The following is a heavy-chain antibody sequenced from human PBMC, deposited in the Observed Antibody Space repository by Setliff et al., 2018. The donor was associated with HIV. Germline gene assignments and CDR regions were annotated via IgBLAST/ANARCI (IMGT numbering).Heavy chain of an antibody. V-gene: IGHV4-61*02. D-gene: IGHD5-18*01. Sequence: SETLSLTCTVSGGSISSGNYYWSWIRQPAGKGLEWIGRTYSSGSTNYNPSLKSRVTISINTSKNQFSLKLSSVTAADTSVYYCARRWGIRGYSSWGQGTLVTVSS. CDR1: GGSISSGNYY. CDR3: ARRWGIRGYSS. J-gene: IGHJ5*02. CDR2: TYSSGST.